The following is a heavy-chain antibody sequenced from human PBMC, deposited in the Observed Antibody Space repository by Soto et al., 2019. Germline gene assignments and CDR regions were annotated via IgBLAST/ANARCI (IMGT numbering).Heavy chain of an antibody. CDR2: ISGGDGST. CDR1: GFTFSSYA. CDR3: ESQRGIVVVTAADY. Sequence: GSLRLSCVASGFTFSSYAMSWVRQAPGKGLEWVSGISGGDGSTYYADSVKGRFTISRDNSKNALYLQMNNLRAEDSAVYYCESQRGIVVVTAADYWGRGTLVTVSS. J-gene: IGHJ4*02. V-gene: IGHV3-23*01. D-gene: IGHD2-21*02.